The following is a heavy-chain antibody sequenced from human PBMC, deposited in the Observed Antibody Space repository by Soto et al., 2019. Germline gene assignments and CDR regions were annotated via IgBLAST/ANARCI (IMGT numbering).Heavy chain of an antibody. V-gene: IGHV4-59*01. CDR3: ARGKTSSGYYYWFDP. CDR2: IYYSGST. Sequence: SETLSLTCTVSGGSISSYYWSWIRQPPGKGLEWIGYIYYSGSTNYNPSLKSRVTISVDTSKNQFSLNLSAVTAADTAVYNCARGKTSSGYYYWFDPWGQGTLVTVSS. CDR1: GGSISSYY. J-gene: IGHJ5*02. D-gene: IGHD3-22*01.